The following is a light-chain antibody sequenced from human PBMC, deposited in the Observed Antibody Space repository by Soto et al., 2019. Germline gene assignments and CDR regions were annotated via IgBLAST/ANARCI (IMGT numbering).Light chain of an antibody. CDR2: RDT. CDR3: QVWDSSTVL. V-gene: IGLV3-9*01. J-gene: IGLJ2*01. Sequence: SYELTQPLSLSVALRQTARIPCGGNNIGSKIVHWYQQKPGQAPVVVMYRDTYRPSGIPERFSGSNSGNTATLTISRAQAGDEADYYCQVWDSSTVLFGGGTKLTVL. CDR1: NIGSKI.